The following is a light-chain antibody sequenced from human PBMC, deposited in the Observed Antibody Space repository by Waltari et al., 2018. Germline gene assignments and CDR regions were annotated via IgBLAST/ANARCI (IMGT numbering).Light chain of an antibody. CDR3: QQYGSSPLT. V-gene: IGKV3-20*01. Sequence: IVLTQSPGTLSLSPGERASQSVSSSYLAWYQQKPGQAPRLLIYGASSRATGIPDRFSGSGSGTDFTLTISRLEPEDFAVYYCQQYGSSPLTFGGGTKVEIK. CDR1: QSVSSSY. J-gene: IGKJ4*01. CDR2: GAS.